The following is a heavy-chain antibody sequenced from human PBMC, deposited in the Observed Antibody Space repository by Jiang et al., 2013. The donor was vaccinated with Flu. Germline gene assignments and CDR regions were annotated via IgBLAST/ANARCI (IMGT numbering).Heavy chain of an antibody. CDR3: ARPNGQYHHGPTDFDY. J-gene: IGHJ4*02. D-gene: IGHD2-2*01. Sequence: QLVESGAEVKKPGESLKISCKGSGYSFTSYWIGWVRQMPGKGLEWMGIIYPGDSDTRYSPSFQGQVTISADKSISTAYLQWSSLKASDTAMYYCARPNGQYHHGPTDFDYWGQGTLVTVSS. CDR1: GYSFTSYW. V-gene: IGHV5-51*01. CDR2: IYPGDSDT.